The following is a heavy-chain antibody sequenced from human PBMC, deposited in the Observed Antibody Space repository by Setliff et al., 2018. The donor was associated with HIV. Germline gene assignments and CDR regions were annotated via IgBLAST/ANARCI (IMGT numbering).Heavy chain of an antibody. CDR1: GFTFSGAE. J-gene: IGHJ3*02. Sequence: GESLKISCAASGFTFSGAEIHWVRQAPGKGLEWVATIKQDESEMQYVDSVKGRFTISRDNGKNSLYLQMNSLRADDTAVYYCAYSLPPGYSYIYDAFDIWGQGTMVTVSS. D-gene: IGHD5-18*01. CDR2: IKQDESEM. CDR3: AYSLPPGYSYIYDAFDI. V-gene: IGHV3-7*01.